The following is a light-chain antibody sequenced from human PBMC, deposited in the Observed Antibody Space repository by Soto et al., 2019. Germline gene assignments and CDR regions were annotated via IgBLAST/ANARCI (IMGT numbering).Light chain of an antibody. CDR1: KSISRY. CDR3: QHSYTSPFT. V-gene: IGKV1-39*01. J-gene: IGKJ3*01. CDR2: AAS. Sequence: DIQMTQSTSSLSASVGDKITITCRASKSISRYLNWYQQKTGKPPNLLIYAASNLQSGVPSRFSGSGFGTDFTLTISSLQPEDFSTYHCQHSYTSPFTFGPVTKVDIK.